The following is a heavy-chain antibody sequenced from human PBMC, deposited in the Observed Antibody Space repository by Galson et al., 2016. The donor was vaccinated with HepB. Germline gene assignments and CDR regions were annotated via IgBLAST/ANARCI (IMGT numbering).Heavy chain of an antibody. J-gene: IGHJ5*02. CDR1: GFTFISYW. CDR2: IKQAGSEN. Sequence: SLRLSCAASGFTFISYWMTWVRQAPGKGLEWVANIKQAGSENYYVDAVKGRITNSRYNAKNSLYLQMNCLSAEDTAVYYCARNNWNALGWFDPWGQGTLVTVSS. CDR3: ARNNWNALGWFDP. V-gene: IGHV3-7*05. D-gene: IGHD1-1*01.